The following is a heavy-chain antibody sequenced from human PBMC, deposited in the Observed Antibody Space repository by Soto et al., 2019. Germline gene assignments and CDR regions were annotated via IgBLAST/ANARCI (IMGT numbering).Heavy chain of an antibody. V-gene: IGHV3-49*03. CDR2: IRSKAYGGTT. CDR3: TRDRPPMGVDYYYGIDV. CDR1: GFTFGDYA. D-gene: IGHD3-10*01. Sequence: GGSLRLSCTASGFTFGDYAMSWFRQAPGKGLEWVGFIRSKAYGGTTEYAASVKGRFTISRDDSKSIAYLQMNSLKTEDTAVYYCTRDRPPMGVDYYYGIDVWRQGTTVTVSS. J-gene: IGHJ6*02.